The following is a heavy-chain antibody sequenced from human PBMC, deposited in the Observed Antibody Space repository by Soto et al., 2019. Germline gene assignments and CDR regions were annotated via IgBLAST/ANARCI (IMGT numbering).Heavy chain of an antibody. CDR2: ISGSGGST. D-gene: IGHD3-10*01. CDR3: AKDRGYYGSAPHDAFDI. J-gene: IGHJ3*02. Sequence: PGGSLRLSCAASGFTFSSYAMSWVRQAPGKGLEWVSAISGSGGSTYYADSVKGRFTISRDNSKNTLYLQMNSLRAEDTAVYYCAKDRGYYGSAPHDAFDIWGQGTMVTVSS. V-gene: IGHV3-23*01. CDR1: GFTFSSYA.